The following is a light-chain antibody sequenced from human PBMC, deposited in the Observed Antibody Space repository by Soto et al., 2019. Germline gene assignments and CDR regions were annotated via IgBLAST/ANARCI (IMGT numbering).Light chain of an antibody. CDR3: MQGTQWPYT. CDR1: QSLVHSDGNSY. V-gene: IGKV2-30*02. CDR2: KVS. J-gene: IGKJ2*01. Sequence: DVLMTQSPLSLPVTLGQPASVSCRSSQSLVHSDGNSYLSWFQQRPGQSPRRLIYKVSNRDSGVPDRFSGSGSDTDFTLKISRGEAEDVGVYYCMQGTQWPYTFGQGTQLEIK.